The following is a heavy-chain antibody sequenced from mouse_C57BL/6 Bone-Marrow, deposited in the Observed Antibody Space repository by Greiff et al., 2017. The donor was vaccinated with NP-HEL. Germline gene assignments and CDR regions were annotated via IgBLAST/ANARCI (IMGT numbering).Heavy chain of an antibody. J-gene: IGHJ1*03. CDR3: ASPRGSSYWYFDV. V-gene: IGHV1-42*01. CDR1: GYSFTGYY. Sequence: SGPELVKPGASVKISCKASGYSFTGYYMNWVKQSPEKSLEWIGEINPSTGGTTYNQKFKAKATLTVDKSSSTAYMQLKSLTSEDSAVYYCASPRGSSYWYFDVWGTGTTVTVSS. CDR2: INPSTGGT. D-gene: IGHD1-1*01.